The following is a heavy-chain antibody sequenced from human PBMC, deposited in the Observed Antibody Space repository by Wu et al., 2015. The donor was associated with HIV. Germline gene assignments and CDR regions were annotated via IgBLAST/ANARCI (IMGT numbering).Heavy chain of an antibody. CDR1: GGTFSSYA. J-gene: IGHJ4*02. D-gene: IGHD3-16*02. CDR2: IIPIFGTA. V-gene: IGHV1-69*05. CDR3: ARAGAGELSLYGAGYFDY. Sequence: QVQLVQSGAEVKKPGSSVKVSCKASGGTFSSYAISWVRQAPGQGLEWMGGIIPIFGTANYAQKFQGRVTITTDESTSTAYMELSSLRSEDTAVYYCARAGAGELSLYGAGYFDYWGQGTLVTVSS.